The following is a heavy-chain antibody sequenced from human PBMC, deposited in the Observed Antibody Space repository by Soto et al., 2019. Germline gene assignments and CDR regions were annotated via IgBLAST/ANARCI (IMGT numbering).Heavy chain of an antibody. D-gene: IGHD2-15*01. CDR1: GYTLNTYY. Sequence: ASVKVSCKASGYTLNTYYMHWVRQAPGQGPEWMGIINPRGGSTTYAQNFQDRVTMARDTSSSTVYMELSSLRSEDTAVYYCARGGGFSPYYYNLDVWGQGTTVTVSS. V-gene: IGHV1-46*02. CDR2: INPRGGST. J-gene: IGHJ6*02. CDR3: ARGGGFSPYYYNLDV.